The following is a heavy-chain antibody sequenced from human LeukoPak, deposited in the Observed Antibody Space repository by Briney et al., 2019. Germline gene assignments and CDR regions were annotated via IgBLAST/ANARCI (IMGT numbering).Heavy chain of an antibody. CDR2: ISGSGGNT. CDR1: GFTVSSNS. D-gene: IGHD3-9*01. J-gene: IGHJ4*02. CDR3: ARENMADILTGYADY. Sequence: GGSLRLSCTVSGFTVSSNSMSWVRQAPGKGLEWVSGISGSGGNTYYADSVKGRFTISRDNAKNSLYLQMNSLRAEDTALYYCARENMADILTGYADYWGQGTLVTVSS. V-gene: IGHV3-53*01.